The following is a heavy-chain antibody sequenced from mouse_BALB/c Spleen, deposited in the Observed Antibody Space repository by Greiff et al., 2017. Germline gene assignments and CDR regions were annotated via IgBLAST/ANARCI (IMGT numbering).Heavy chain of an antibody. CDR1: SYTFTDYA. Sequence: VQLQQSGPELVRPGVSVKISCKGSSYTFTDYAMHWVKQSHAKSLEWIGVISTYYGNTNYNQKFKGKATMTVDKSSSTAYMELARLTSEDSAVYYCARGDYRYDGGHYYAMDYWGQGTSVTVSS. J-gene: IGHJ4*01. V-gene: IGHV1-67*01. CDR2: ISTYYGNT. CDR3: ARGDYRYDGGHYYAMDY. D-gene: IGHD2-14*01.